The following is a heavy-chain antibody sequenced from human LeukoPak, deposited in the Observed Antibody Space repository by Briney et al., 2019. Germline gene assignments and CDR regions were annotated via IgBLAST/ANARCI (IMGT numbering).Heavy chain of an antibody. CDR3: ARLKWSGGLDH. J-gene: IGHJ4*02. V-gene: IGHV4-39*01. CDR2: IFHSGST. D-gene: IGHD3-3*01. CDR1: GGSVITNTFY. Sequence: PSETLSLTRTVSGGSVITNTFYWGWIRQPPGKGLEWIGTIFHSGSTFYNPSLESLVTISLDTSKNQFSLRVSSSTAAETAVYYCARLKWSGGLDHLGEGALVTVSS.